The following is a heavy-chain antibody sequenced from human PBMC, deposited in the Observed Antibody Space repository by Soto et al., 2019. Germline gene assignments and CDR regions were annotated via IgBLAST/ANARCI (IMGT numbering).Heavy chain of an antibody. V-gene: IGHV4-31*03. CDR1: GGSISSGGCY. Sequence: PSETLSLTCTVSGGSISSGGCYWSWIRQHPGKGLEWIGNIYYSGSTYYNPSLKSRVAISVDTSKNQFSLKLSSVTAADTAVYYCARVKSYGPHEFYGMDVWGQGTTVTVSS. D-gene: IGHD5-18*01. CDR2: IYYSGST. J-gene: IGHJ6*02. CDR3: ARVKSYGPHEFYGMDV.